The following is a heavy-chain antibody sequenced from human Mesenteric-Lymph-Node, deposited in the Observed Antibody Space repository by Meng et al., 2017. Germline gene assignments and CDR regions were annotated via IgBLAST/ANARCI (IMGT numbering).Heavy chain of an antibody. J-gene: IGHJ5*02. CDR2: IYYSGST. Sequence: GSLRLSCAVSGSFLSSAYFWGWIRQPPGKGLEWIGYIYYSGSTNYNPSLKSRVTISVDTSKNQFSLKLSSVTAADTAVYYCAREGGWGSGSYGIWFDPWGQGTLVTVSS. CDR3: AREGGWGSGSYGIWFDP. V-gene: IGHV4-61*08. CDR1: GSFLSSAYF. D-gene: IGHD1-26*01.